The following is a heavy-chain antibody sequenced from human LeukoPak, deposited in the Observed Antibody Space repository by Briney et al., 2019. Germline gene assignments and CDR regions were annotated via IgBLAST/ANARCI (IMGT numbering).Heavy chain of an antibody. J-gene: IGHJ4*02. Sequence: SGTLSLTCAVSGGSILTTNWWSWVRQPPGKGLEWIGEVHLSGASNYNPSLKSRVSMSIDKSRNQLSLELTSVTAAGTAIYYCARESGAFSPFGFWGQGTLVTVSS. CDR2: VHLSGAS. D-gene: IGHD1-26*01. CDR3: ARESGAFSPFGF. V-gene: IGHV4-4*02. CDR1: GGSILTTNW.